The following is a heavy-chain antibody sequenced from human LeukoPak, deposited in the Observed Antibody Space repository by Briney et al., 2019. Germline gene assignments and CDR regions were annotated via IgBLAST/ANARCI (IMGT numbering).Heavy chain of an antibody. CDR1: GFTFSSYA. V-gene: IGHV3-23*01. Sequence: GGSLRLSCVASGFTFSSYAMSWVRQAPGKGLEWVSRISGSGGSTYYADSVKGRFTISRDSSKNTLYLQMNSLRAEDTAVYYCAKDSVAGRGDYWGQGTLVTVSS. D-gene: IGHD6-19*01. CDR2: ISGSGGST. J-gene: IGHJ4*02. CDR3: AKDSVAGRGDY.